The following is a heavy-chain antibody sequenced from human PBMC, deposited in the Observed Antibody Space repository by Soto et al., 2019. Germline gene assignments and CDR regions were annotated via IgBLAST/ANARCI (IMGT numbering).Heavy chain of an antibody. V-gene: IGHV3-23*01. CDR3: AKATATGGGAFDI. CDR1: GFICSSYD. J-gene: IGHJ3*02. CDR2: ILVDGRT. Sequence: PGGSLRLSCAASGFICSSYDMSWVRQAPGKGLEWVSTILVDGRTFYVDSVKGRFAISRDSSNNMVYLQMNSLTAGDTALYYCAKATATGGGAFDICGQGXMVTV. D-gene: IGHD2-8*02.